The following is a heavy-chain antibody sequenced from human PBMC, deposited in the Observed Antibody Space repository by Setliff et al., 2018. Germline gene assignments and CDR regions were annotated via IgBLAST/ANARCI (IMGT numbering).Heavy chain of an antibody. CDR1: GGSINNGSYY. D-gene: IGHD3-10*01. CDR3: ARHKSNGSGSYPSLYMDV. J-gene: IGHJ6*03. CDR2: IYTSGST. V-gene: IGHV4-61*09. Sequence: SETLSLTCTVSGGSINNGSYYWSWIRQPAGKGLEWIGHIYTSGSTYYNPSLKSRVTISVDTSKNQFSLKLTSVTAADTAVYYCARHKSNGSGSYPSLYMDVWGKGIMVTVSS.